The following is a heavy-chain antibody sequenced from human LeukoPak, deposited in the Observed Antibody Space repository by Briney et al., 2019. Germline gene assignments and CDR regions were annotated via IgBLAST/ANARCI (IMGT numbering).Heavy chain of an antibody. CDR3: AREPVDCSGGSRYSDRSDYFDY. D-gene: IGHD2-15*01. J-gene: IGHJ4*02. Sequence: GGSLRLSCAASGFTFSSYWMSWVRQAPGKGLEWVANIKQDGSEKYYVDSVKGRFTISRDNAKNSLYLQMNGLRAEDTAVYYCAREPVDCSGGSRYSDRSDYFDYWGQGTLVTVSS. CDR1: GFTFSSYW. V-gene: IGHV3-7*04. CDR2: IKQDGSEK.